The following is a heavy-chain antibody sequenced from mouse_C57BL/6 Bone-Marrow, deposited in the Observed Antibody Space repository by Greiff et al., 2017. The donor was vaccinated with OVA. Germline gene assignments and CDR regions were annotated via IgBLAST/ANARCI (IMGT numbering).Heavy chain of an antibody. CDR1: GFTFSDYY. V-gene: IGHV5-12*01. J-gene: IGHJ4*01. CDR3: ARRGIYYDYDGDYAMDY. D-gene: IGHD2-4*01. CDR2: ISNGGGST. Sequence: EVHLVESGGGLVQPGGSLKLSCAASGFTFSDYYMYWVRQTPEKRLEWVAYISNGGGSTYYPDTVKGRFTISRDNAKNTLYLQMRRLKSEDTAMYYCARRGIYYDYDGDYAMDYWGQGTSVTVSS.